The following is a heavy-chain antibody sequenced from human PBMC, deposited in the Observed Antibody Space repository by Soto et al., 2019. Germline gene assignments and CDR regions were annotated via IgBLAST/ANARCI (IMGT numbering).Heavy chain of an antibody. J-gene: IGHJ5*02. D-gene: IGHD2-2*01. Sequence: QVQLQESGPGLVKPSQTLSLTCTVSGGSISSHDYYWSWLRQYPGKGLEWIGYIYYTGNTYLNPSLKSRLNISVDTSKNEFSLRLSSVTAADTALYYCARDVRHYAGRGTYFEWFDPWGQGTLVTVSS. V-gene: IGHV4-31*03. CDR1: GGSISSHDYY. CDR2: IYYTGNT. CDR3: ARDVRHYAGRGTYFEWFDP.